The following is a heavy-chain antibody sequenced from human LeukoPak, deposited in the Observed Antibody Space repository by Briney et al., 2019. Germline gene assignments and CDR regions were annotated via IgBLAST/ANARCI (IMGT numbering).Heavy chain of an antibody. D-gene: IGHD3-22*01. CDR1: GFTFSSYA. Sequence: GGSLRLSCAASGFTFSSYATSWVRQAPGKGLEWVSAISGSGGSTYYADSVKGRFTISRDNSKNTLYLQMNSLRAEDTAVYYCAKDFPPYYYDSSGYYSNWGQGTMVTVSS. V-gene: IGHV3-23*01. J-gene: IGHJ3*01. CDR3: AKDFPPYYYDSSGYYSN. CDR2: ISGSGGST.